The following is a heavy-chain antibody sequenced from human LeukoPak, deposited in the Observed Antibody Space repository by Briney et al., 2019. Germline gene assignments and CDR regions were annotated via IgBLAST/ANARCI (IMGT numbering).Heavy chain of an antibody. Sequence: SGGSLRLSCAASGFTVSNNYMSWVRQAPGKGLEWVSAVYDGDTTYYADSVKGRFTISRDNSKNTLYLQMNSLRTDDTAVYYCTRDPLSSSQRGYFDYWGQGTLVTVSS. J-gene: IGHJ4*02. V-gene: IGHV3-53*05. CDR2: VYDGDTT. CDR3: TRDPLSSSQRGYFDY. D-gene: IGHD6-13*01. CDR1: GFTVSNNY.